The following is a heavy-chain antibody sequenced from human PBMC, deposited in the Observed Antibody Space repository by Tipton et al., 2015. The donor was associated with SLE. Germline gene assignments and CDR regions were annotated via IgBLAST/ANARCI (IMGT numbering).Heavy chain of an antibody. CDR2: IYRSGSA. Sequence: TLSLPCAVSSGSISSSDWWSWVRQPPGKGLEWIGEIYRSGSATYNPSLKSRVTISMDKSKDQFSLNLASVTPADTAVYYCARNGFYSLDYWGQGPLVTVSS. CDR1: SGSISSSDW. J-gene: IGHJ4*02. CDR3: ARNGFYSLDY. V-gene: IGHV4-4*02. D-gene: IGHD3-22*01.